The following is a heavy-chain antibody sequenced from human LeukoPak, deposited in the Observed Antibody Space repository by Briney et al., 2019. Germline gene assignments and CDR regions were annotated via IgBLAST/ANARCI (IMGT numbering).Heavy chain of an antibody. CDR3: ARELSDPRIAAADNWFDP. CDR1: GGSFSGYY. J-gene: IGHJ5*02. Sequence: SETLSLTCAVYGGSFSGYYWSWILQAPGKGLEWIGEINHSGSTNYNPSLKSRVTISVDTSKNQFSLKLSSVTAADTAVYYCARELSDPRIAAADNWFDPWGQGTLVTVSS. CDR2: INHSGST. D-gene: IGHD6-13*01. V-gene: IGHV4-34*01.